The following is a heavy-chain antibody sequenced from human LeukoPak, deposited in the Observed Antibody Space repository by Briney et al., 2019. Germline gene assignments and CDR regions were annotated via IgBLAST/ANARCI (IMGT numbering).Heavy chain of an antibody. CDR3: ARGIRDYDDQLGYFQH. D-gene: IGHD4-17*01. CDR2: INSDGGTT. J-gene: IGHJ1*01. Sequence: GGSLRLSCGASGFTFGTYWMHWVRHAPGKGLVWVSGINSDGGTTTYADSVKGRFTISRDNAKDSLYLQMNSRRAEDTAVYYCARGIRDYDDQLGYFQHWGQGTLVTVSS. CDR1: GFTFGTYW. V-gene: IGHV3-74*01.